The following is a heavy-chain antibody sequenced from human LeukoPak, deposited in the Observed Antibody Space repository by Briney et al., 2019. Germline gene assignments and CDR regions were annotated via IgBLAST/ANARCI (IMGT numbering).Heavy chain of an antibody. CDR3: AKGSRSSCYSAMDV. Sequence: PGGSLRLSCAASGFTFSSYAMSWVRQAPGKGLEWVSVISGSGDTTYYADSVKGRFTISRDTSKNTLYLQMNSLRAEDTAVYYCAKGSRSSCYSAMDVWGQGTTVTVSS. V-gene: IGHV3-23*01. D-gene: IGHD2-2*01. CDR1: GFTFSSYA. CDR2: ISGSGDTT. J-gene: IGHJ6*02.